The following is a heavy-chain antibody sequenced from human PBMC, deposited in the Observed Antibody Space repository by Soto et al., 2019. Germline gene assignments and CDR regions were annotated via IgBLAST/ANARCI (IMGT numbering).Heavy chain of an antibody. CDR2: IYYSGST. J-gene: IGHJ4*02. Sequence: PSETLSLTCTVSGGSISSSSYYWGWIRQPPGKGLEWIGSIYYSGSTYYNPSLKSRVTISVDTSKNQFSLKLSSVTAADTAVYYCARRLQWLLGFWIDYWGQGTLVTVSS. CDR1: GGSISSSSYY. V-gene: IGHV4-39*01. D-gene: IGHD6-19*01. CDR3: ARRLQWLLGFWIDY.